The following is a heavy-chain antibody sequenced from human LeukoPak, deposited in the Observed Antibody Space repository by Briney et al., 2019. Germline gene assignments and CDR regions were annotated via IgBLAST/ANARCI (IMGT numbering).Heavy chain of an antibody. CDR1: GGSFSGYY. V-gene: IGHV4-34*01. Sequence: SETLSLTCAVYGGSFSGYYWSWIRQPPGKGLEWIGEINHSGSTNYSPSLKSRVTISVDTSKNQFSLKLSSVTAADTAVYYCARSPRIHRYYYDSSGYYYFSAFDIWGQGTMVTVSS. CDR3: ARSPRIHRYYYDSSGYYYFSAFDI. D-gene: IGHD3-22*01. CDR2: INHSGST. J-gene: IGHJ3*02.